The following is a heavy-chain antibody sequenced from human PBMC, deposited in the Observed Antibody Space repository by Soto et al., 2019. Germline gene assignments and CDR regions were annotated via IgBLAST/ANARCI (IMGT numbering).Heavy chain of an antibody. D-gene: IGHD6-19*01. CDR1: GYTFTSYD. J-gene: IGHJ4*02. CDR2: MNPNSGNT. V-gene: IGHV1-8*01. Sequence: GASVKVSCKASGYTFTSYDINWVRQATGQGLEWMGWMNPNSGNTGYAQKFQGRVTMTRNTSISTAYMELSSLRSEDTAVYYCARGPPPRYGYSSGWYEDYWGQGTLVTVSS. CDR3: ARGPPPRYGYSSGWYEDY.